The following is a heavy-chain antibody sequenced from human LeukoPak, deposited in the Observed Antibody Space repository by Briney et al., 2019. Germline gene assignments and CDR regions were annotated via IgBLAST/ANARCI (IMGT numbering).Heavy chain of an antibody. V-gene: IGHV3-23*01. Sequence: PGGSLRLSCAASGFTFSSYAMSWVRQAPGKGLEWVSAISGSGDSTYYADSVKGRFTISRDNSKNTLYLQMNSLRAEDTAVYYCAKDQQVVVVVAATPDYWGQGTLVTVSS. CDR3: AKDQQVVVVVAATPDY. D-gene: IGHD2-15*01. CDR2: ISGSGDST. CDR1: GFTFSSYA. J-gene: IGHJ4*02.